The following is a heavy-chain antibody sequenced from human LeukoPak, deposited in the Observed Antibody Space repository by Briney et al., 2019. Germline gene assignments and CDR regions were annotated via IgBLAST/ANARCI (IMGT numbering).Heavy chain of an antibody. Sequence: GASVKVSCKASGYAFTSYGISRVRQAPGQGLEWMGWISAYNGNTNYAQKLQGRVTMTTDTSTSTAYMELRSLRSDDTAVYYCARDEGVVVPASFDYWGQGTLVTVSS. CDR1: GYAFTSYG. D-gene: IGHD2-2*01. J-gene: IGHJ4*02. V-gene: IGHV1-18*01. CDR2: ISAYNGNT. CDR3: ARDEGVVVPASFDY.